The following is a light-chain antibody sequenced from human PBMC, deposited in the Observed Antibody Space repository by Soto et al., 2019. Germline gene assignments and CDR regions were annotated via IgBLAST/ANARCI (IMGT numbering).Light chain of an antibody. CDR2: DAS. CDR1: QSVGRY. J-gene: IGKJ2*01. V-gene: IGKV3-11*01. Sequence: EIVLTQSPATLSLSPGERATLSCRASQSVGRYLAWYQQKPGQAPRLLIYDASSRAIGIPARFSVSGSGTDFTLTISSLEPEDFAVYYCQQRSNWPPGYTFGQGTKLEIK. CDR3: QQRSNWPPGYT.